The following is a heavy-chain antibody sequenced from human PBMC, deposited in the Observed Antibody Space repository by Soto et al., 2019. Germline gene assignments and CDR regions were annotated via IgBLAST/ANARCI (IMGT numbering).Heavy chain of an antibody. J-gene: IGHJ6*02. CDR2: IVPSLDTT. Sequence: QVHLVQSGTEVKKPGSSVKVSCKASGGTFSSSGFSWVRQAPGQGLEWMGMIVPSLDTTNYAQKFQARVTITAEEVTSTAYMELRSLRSEATAVYYCARWPQPRYTADPYAVDVWGQGTRVIVSS. CDR1: GGTFSSSG. D-gene: IGHD1-20*01. V-gene: IGHV1-69*11. CDR3: ARWPQPRYTADPYAVDV.